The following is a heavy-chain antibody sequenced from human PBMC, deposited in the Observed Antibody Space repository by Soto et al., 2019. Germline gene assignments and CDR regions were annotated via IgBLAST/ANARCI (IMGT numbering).Heavy chain of an antibody. CDR3: ARDRMIFDYYYMDV. CDR1: GFTFSSYG. Sequence: GGSLRLSCAASGFTFSSYGMHWVRQAPGKGLEWVAVIWYDGSNKYYADSVKGRFTISRDNSKNTLYLQMNSLRAEDTAVYYCARDRMIFDYYYMDVWGKGTTVTRLL. CDR2: IWYDGSNK. V-gene: IGHV3-33*01. J-gene: IGHJ6*03. D-gene: IGHD3-3*01.